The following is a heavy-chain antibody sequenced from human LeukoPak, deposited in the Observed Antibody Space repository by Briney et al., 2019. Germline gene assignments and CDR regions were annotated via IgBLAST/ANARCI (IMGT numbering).Heavy chain of an antibody. CDR3: AREIMITFGGVIVNDY. CDR2: ISAYNGNT. Sequence: ASVKDSCKASGYTFTSYGISWVRQAPGQGLEWMGWISAYNGNTNYAQKLQGRVTMTTDTSTSTAYMELRSLRSDDTAVYYCAREIMITFGGVIVNDYWGQGTLVTVSS. J-gene: IGHJ4*02. CDR1: GYTFTSYG. D-gene: IGHD3-16*02. V-gene: IGHV1-18*01.